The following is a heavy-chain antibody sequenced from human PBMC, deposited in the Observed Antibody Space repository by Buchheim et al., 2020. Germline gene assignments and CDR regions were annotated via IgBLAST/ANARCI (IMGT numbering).Heavy chain of an antibody. CDR1: GFTFDDYA. J-gene: IGHJ4*02. V-gene: IGHV3-43D*03. Sequence: EVQLVESGGVVVQPGGSLRLSCAASGFTFDDYAMHWVRQAPGKGLEWVSLISWDGGSTYYADSVKGRFTISRDNSKHSLYLQMNSLRAEDTALYYCAKDQGPYSSSLSFDYWGQGTL. CDR2: ISWDGGST. D-gene: IGHD6-13*01. CDR3: AKDQGPYSSSLSFDY.